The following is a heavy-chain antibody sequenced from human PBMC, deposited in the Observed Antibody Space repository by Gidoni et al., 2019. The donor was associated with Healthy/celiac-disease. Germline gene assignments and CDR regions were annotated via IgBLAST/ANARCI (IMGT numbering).Heavy chain of an antibody. CDR1: GFTFDDYA. CDR2: ISWNSGSI. J-gene: IGHJ3*02. V-gene: IGHV3-9*01. CDR3: AKDLGGYCSGGSCSMGAFDI. D-gene: IGHD2-15*01. Sequence: EVQLVESGGGLVQPGRSLSLSCAASGFTFDDYAMHWVRQAPGKGLGWVSGISWNSGSIGYADSVKGRFTISRDNAKNSLYLQMNSLRAEDTALYYCAKDLGGYCSGGSCSMGAFDIWGQGTMVTVSS.